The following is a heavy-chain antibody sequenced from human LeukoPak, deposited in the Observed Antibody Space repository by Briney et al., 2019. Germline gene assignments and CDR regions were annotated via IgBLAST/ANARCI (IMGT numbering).Heavy chain of an antibody. CDR2: ISWNSGSI. D-gene: IGHD3-10*01. J-gene: IGHJ4*02. Sequence: GGSLRLSCAASGFTFDDYAMHWVRQAPGKGLEWVSGISWNSGSIGYADSVKGRFTISRDNAKNSLYLQMNSLRAEDTAVYYCAKDWVVRGVIASPFDYWGQGTLVTVSS. CDR1: GFTFDDYA. CDR3: AKDWVVRGVIASPFDY. V-gene: IGHV3-9*01.